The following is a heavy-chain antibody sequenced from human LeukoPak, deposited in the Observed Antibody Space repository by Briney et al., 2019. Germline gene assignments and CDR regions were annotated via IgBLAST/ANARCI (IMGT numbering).Heavy chain of an antibody. Sequence: PGRSLRLSCAASGFTFSSYSMHWVRQAPGKGLEWVAVISYDGSHKYYADSVKGRFTISRDNSKNTLYLQMNGLRAEDTAIYYCAKDAFRTSGWYYFDYWGQGTLVAVSS. CDR1: GFTFSSYS. CDR3: AKDAFRTSGWYYFDY. D-gene: IGHD6-19*01. CDR2: ISYDGSHK. J-gene: IGHJ4*02. V-gene: IGHV3-30-3*01.